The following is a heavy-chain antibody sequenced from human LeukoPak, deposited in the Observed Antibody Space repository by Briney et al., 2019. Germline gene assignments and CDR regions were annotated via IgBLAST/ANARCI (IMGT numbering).Heavy chain of an antibody. V-gene: IGHV3-53*01. Sequence: GGSLRLSCTTSGFNFRAYWMSWVRQAPGKGLEWVSVIYSGGSTYYADSVKGRFTISRDNSKNTLYLQMNSLRAEDTAVYYCARGSGLLRAFDIWGQGTMVTVSS. D-gene: IGHD3-22*01. CDR3: ARGSGLLRAFDI. J-gene: IGHJ3*02. CDR2: IYSGGST. CDR1: GFNFRAYW.